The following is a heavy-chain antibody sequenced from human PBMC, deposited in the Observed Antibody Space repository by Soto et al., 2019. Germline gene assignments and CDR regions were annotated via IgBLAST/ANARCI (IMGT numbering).Heavy chain of an antibody. Sequence: SVKVSFRASGYTFTSYGISWVRQAPGQGLEWMGWISAYNGNTNYAQKLQGRVTMTTDTSTSTAYMELRSLRSDDTAVYYCARIRYDFWSGYPIGFDPWGQGTLVTVSS. CDR2: ISAYNGNT. CDR1: GYTFTSYG. V-gene: IGHV1-18*01. D-gene: IGHD3-3*01. J-gene: IGHJ5*02. CDR3: ARIRYDFWSGYPIGFDP.